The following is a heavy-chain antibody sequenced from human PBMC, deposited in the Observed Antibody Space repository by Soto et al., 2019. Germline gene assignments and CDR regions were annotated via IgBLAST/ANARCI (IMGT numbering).Heavy chain of an antibody. D-gene: IGHD2-15*01. J-gene: IGHJ4*02. CDR3: AINEGRDVSNFDY. V-gene: IGHV1-69*01. Sequence: QVQLVQSGAEVKKPGASVKVSCKASGYTFTIYYIHWVRQAPGQGLEWMGAIIPIFDTANYAQKFQGRLTITADATTSSAYMELSSLSSEDTAIYYCAINEGRDVSNFDYWGQGTLVTVSS. CDR2: IIPIFDTA. CDR1: GYTFTIYY.